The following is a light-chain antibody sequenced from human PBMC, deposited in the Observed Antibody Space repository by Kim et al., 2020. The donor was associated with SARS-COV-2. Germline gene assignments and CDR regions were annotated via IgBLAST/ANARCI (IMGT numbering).Light chain of an antibody. CDR2: AAS. CDR3: QKYNGAPLT. CDR1: QDIDNY. J-gene: IGKJ4*01. Sequence: DIQMTQSPSSLSAPVGDRVTVTCRASQDIDNYLAWYQQKPGEVPKLLIFAASTLHSGVPSRFSGSGSGTDFTLTISSLQPEDVATYYCQKYNGAPLTFGGGTKVDIK. V-gene: IGKV1-27*01.